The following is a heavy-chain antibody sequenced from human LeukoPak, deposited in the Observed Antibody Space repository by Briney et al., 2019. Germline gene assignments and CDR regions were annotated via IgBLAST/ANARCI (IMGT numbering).Heavy chain of an antibody. CDR1: GFTLGSHD. V-gene: IGHV3-13*01. Sequence: GGSLRLSCTASGFTLGSHDMHWVRQTRGEGLEWVAAIASGFHTFYAGSVKGRFTVSREDAKNSLYLQMNSLRVGDTAVYYCVREARGYHYTYFDYWGQGTLVNVSS. CDR3: VREARGYHYTYFDY. D-gene: IGHD5-18*01. CDR2: IASGFHT. J-gene: IGHJ4*02.